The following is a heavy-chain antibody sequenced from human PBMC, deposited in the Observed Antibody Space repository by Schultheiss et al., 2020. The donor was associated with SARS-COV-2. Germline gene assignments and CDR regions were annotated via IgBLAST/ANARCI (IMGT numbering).Heavy chain of an antibody. V-gene: IGHV2-26*01. CDR1: GFSLSNARMG. CDR3: AHDYYDSSGYIFDY. CDR2: IFSNDEK. D-gene: IGHD3-22*01. Sequence: SGPTLVKPTETLTLTCTVSGFSLSNARMGVSWIRQPPGKALEWLAHIFSNDEKSYSTSLKSRLTISKDTSKSQVVLTMTNMDPVDTATYYCAHDYYDSSGYIFDYWGQGTLVTVSS. J-gene: IGHJ4*02.